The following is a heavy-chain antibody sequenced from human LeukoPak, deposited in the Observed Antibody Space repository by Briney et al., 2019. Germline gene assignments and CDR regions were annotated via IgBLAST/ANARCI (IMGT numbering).Heavy chain of an antibody. D-gene: IGHD1-26*01. CDR1: GGSISSYY. Sequence: SETLSLTCTVSGGSISSYYWSWIRQPPGKGLEWMGYIYYSGSTNYNPSLKSRVTISVDTSKNQFSLKLSSVAAADTAVYYCARRGEHGSYGPYFDYWGQGTLVTVSS. V-gene: IGHV4-59*01. CDR3: ARRGEHGSYGPYFDY. CDR2: IYYSGST. J-gene: IGHJ4*02.